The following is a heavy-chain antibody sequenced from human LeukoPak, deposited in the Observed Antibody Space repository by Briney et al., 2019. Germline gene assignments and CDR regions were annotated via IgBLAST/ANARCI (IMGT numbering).Heavy chain of an antibody. J-gene: IGHJ4*02. Sequence: PGGSLRLSCAASGFTFSNYDLNWVRQAPGKGLEWVSSISSSGSTINYADSVKGRFTISRDIAENSLYLQMNSLRAEDTAVYYCARGLRNTIFGGRYYWGQGTLVSVSS. V-gene: IGHV3-48*03. D-gene: IGHD3-3*01. CDR1: GFTFSNYD. CDR2: ISSSGSTI. CDR3: ARGLRNTIFGGRYY.